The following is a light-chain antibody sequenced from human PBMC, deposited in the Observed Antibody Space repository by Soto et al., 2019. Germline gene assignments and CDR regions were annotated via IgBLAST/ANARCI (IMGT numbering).Light chain of an antibody. Sequence: EIVLRQSPATLSLFPGERATLYFMASQSVRTYLAWYQHKPGQAPRLLISAASNRATGIPARFSGSGSETDFTLTIDSLEAEDFAVYYCHQRSNWPRTFGGGTKVDIK. CDR3: HQRSNWPRT. J-gene: IGKJ4*01. CDR2: AAS. V-gene: IGKV3-11*01. CDR1: QSVRTY.